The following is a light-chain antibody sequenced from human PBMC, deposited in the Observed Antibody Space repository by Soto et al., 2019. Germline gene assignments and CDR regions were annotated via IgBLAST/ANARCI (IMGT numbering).Light chain of an antibody. CDR3: CSYTGNKSVV. V-gene: IGLV2-23*01. Sequence: QSALTQPASVSGSPGQSITISCAGGSSDIGSYNLVSWYQQHPGKAPKLMIYEGYKRPSGVSNRFSGSKSGNTASLTISGLQAEDEADYYCCSYTGNKSVVFGGGTQLTVL. CDR1: SSDIGSYNL. CDR2: EGY. J-gene: IGLJ2*01.